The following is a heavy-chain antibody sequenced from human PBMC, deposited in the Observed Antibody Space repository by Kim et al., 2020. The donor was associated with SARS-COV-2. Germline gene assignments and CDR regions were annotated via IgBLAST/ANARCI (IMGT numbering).Heavy chain of an antibody. D-gene: IGHD2-15*01. CDR1: GFTFSSYY. J-gene: IGHJ6*02. CDR2: IYSGGST. CDR3: ARDVVVYGRDG. V-gene: IGHV3-53*01. Sequence: GGSLRLSCAASGFTFSSYYMSWVRQAPGKGLEWVSVIYSGGSTYYADSVKSRFTISRYNSKNNLYLQLNSLRAEDTAVYYCARDVVVYGRDGWGQGNTVT.